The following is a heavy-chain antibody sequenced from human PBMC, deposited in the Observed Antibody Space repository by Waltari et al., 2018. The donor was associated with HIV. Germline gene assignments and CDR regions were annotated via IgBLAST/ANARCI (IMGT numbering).Heavy chain of an antibody. CDR2: VSGDGDST. Sequence: VQLLESGGGLRQSGGSLRLSCTASGFLFNKFAMNWVRQAPGKGLEWLERVSGDGDSTYYADSVRGRMRVSRDNSRNRVYLEVKGLRVEDTATYFCAKGLGFDSVGYYYSLDLWGQGTVVLVSS. D-gene: IGHD3-22*01. V-gene: IGHV3-23*01. CDR3: AKGLGFDSVGYYYSLDL. CDR1: GFLFNKFA. J-gene: IGHJ4*02.